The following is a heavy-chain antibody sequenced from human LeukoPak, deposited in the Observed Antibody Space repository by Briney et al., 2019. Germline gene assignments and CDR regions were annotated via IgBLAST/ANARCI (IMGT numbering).Heavy chain of an antibody. V-gene: IGHV3-74*01. CDR2: INSDGNTI. D-gene: IGHD3-22*01. CDR1: GFSISSYW. Sequence: GGSLRLSCAASGFSISSYWMHWVRQAPGKGLVRVSRINSDGNTINYADSVKGRFTISRDNAKNTLYLQMNSLRAEDTAIYYCTSNPTYGISGFRDYWGQGTLVTVSS. CDR3: TSNPTYGISGFRDY. J-gene: IGHJ4*02.